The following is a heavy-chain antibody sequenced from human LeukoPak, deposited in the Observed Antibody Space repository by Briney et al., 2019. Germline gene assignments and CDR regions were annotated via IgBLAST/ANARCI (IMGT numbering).Heavy chain of an antibody. CDR1: GGSINSYY. CDR2: IYYSGST. V-gene: IGHV4-59*01. J-gene: IGHJ5*02. CDR3: ARLTGYSSESWFDP. D-gene: IGHD3-9*01. Sequence: SETLSLTCTVSGGSINSYYWSWIRQPPGKGLEWIGYIYYSGSTNYDPSLKSRVTISVHTSKNQFSLKLSSVTAADTAVYYCARLTGYSSESWFDPWGQGTLVTVSS.